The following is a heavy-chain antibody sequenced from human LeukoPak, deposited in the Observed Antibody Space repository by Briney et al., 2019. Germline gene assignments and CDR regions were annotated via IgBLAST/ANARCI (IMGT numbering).Heavy chain of an antibody. J-gene: IGHJ4*02. CDR3: AKELRFLEWFPFDY. Sequence: PGGSLRLSCAASGFTFSSYAMSWVRPAPGKGLEWVSAISGSGGSTYYAASVKGRFTISRDNSKNTLYLQMNSLRAEDTAVYYCAKELRFLEWFPFDYWGQGTLVTVSS. CDR2: ISGSGGST. CDR1: GFTFSSYA. D-gene: IGHD3-3*01. V-gene: IGHV3-23*01.